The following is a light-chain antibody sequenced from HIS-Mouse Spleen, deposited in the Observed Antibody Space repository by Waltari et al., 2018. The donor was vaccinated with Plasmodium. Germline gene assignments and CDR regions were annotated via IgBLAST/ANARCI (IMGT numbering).Light chain of an antibody. CDR1: SSDVGGYNY. Sequence: QSALTQPRSVSGSPGQSVTISCTGTSSDVGGYNYVSWYQQHPGQAPKLMIYDVSKLPSGVPDRVSGSKSGNTASLTISGLQAEEEADYYCCSYAGSYTLVFGGGTKLTVL. J-gene: IGLJ2*01. V-gene: IGLV2-11*01. CDR3: CSYAGSYTLV. CDR2: DVS.